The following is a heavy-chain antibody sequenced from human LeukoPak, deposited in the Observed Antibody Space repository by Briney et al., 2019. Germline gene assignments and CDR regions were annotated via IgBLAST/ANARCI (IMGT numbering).Heavy chain of an antibody. Sequence: PGGSLRLSCAASGFTFSSYGMHWVRQAPGKGLEWVAVIWYDGSNKYYADSVKGRFTISRDNSKNTLYLQMNSLRAEDTAVYYCAKDSDYGDYGGAFDIWGQGTVVTVSS. D-gene: IGHD4-17*01. J-gene: IGHJ3*02. V-gene: IGHV3-33*06. CDR3: AKDSDYGDYGGAFDI. CDR2: IWYDGSNK. CDR1: GFTFSSYG.